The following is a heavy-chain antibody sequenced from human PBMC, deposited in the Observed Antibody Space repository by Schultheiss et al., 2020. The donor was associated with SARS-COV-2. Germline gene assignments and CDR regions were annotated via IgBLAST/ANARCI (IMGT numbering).Heavy chain of an antibody. CDR2: IYYSGST. Sequence: SETLSLTCTVSGASISSYYWSWIRQPPGKGLEWIGYIYYSGSTNYNPSLKSRVTISVDTSKNQFSLKLSSVTAADTAVYYCARGDYYDFWSGYHYYFDYWGQGTLVTVSS. J-gene: IGHJ4*02. D-gene: IGHD3-3*01. CDR1: GASISSYY. CDR3: ARGDYYDFWSGYHYYFDY. V-gene: IGHV4-59*08.